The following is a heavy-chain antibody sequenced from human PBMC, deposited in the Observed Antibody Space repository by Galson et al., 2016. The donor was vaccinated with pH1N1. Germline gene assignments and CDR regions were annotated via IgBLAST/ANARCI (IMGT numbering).Heavy chain of an antibody. V-gene: IGHV3-7*03. CDR3: ANEEYYTSLY. J-gene: IGHJ4*02. CDR1: GFIFSDYW. D-gene: IGHD1-26*01. Sequence: PRLSCAASGFIFSDYWMIWVRQAPGKGMELVAKINQDGRRKYYVDSMTGQCTISRDNAEHSLSLQKNSLRVEDTALYYCANEEYYTSLYWGQGILVTVSS. CDR2: INQDGRRK.